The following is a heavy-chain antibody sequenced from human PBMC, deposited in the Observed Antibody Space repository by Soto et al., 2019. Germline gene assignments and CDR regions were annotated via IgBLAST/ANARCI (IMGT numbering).Heavy chain of an antibody. D-gene: IGHD3-10*01. CDR2: ISSNGGST. V-gene: IGHV3-64D*06. Sequence: PGGALRLSCSAAGFTFSSCAMHWVRQAPGKGLEYVSAISSNGGSTYYADSVKGRFTISRDNSKNTLYLQMSSLRGEDTAVYYCVKEPSGVLSQSGGDRYYFDYWRQGTLVTVSS. J-gene: IGHJ4*02. CDR3: VKEPSGVLSQSGGDRYYFDY. CDR1: GFTFSSCA.